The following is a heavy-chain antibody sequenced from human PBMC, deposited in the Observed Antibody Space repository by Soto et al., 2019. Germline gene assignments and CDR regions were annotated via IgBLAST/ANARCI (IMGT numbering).Heavy chain of an antibody. Sequence: HPGGSLRLSCAASGFTFSSYAMHWVRQAPGKGLEWVAVISYDGSNKYYADSVKGRFTISRDNSKNTLYLQMNSLRAEDTAVYYCASPVVVVAATPLDAEYFQHWGQGTLVTVSS. CDR1: GFTFSSYA. D-gene: IGHD2-15*01. CDR2: ISYDGSNK. CDR3: ASPVVVVAATPLDAEYFQH. V-gene: IGHV3-30-3*01. J-gene: IGHJ1*01.